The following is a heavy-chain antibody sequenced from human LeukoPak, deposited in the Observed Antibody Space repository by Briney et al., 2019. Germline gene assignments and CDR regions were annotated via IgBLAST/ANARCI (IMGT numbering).Heavy chain of an antibody. Sequence: GGSLRLSCAASGFTFGDYDMSWIRQAPGKGLGWLSYIGSRSTYTNYADSVKGRFTISRDNAENSLYLQMNSLRAEDTAVYYCARKADYFDFWGQGILVTVSS. J-gene: IGHJ4*02. CDR2: IGSRSTYT. CDR1: GFTFGDYD. CDR3: ARKADYFDF. D-gene: IGHD2-15*01. V-gene: IGHV3-11*06.